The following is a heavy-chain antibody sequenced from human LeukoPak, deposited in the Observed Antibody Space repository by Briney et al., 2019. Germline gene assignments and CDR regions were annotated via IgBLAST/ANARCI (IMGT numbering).Heavy chain of an antibody. J-gene: IGHJ4*02. CDR2: IIPIFGTA. CDR3: AREGGVNYFDY. D-gene: IGHD2-21*01. V-gene: IGHV1-69*01. CDR1: GGTFSSYA. Sequence: VASVKVSCKASGGTFSSYAISWVRQAPGQGLEWMGGIIPIFGTANYAQKFQGRVTITADESTSTAYTELSSLRSEDTAVYYCAREGGVNYFDYWGQGTLVTVSS.